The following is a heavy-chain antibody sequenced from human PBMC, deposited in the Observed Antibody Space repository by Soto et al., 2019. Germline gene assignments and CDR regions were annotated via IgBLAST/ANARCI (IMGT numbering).Heavy chain of an antibody. CDR2: IIPIFGTA. CDR3: AKGRTYYYDSPHPPDAFDI. D-gene: IGHD3-22*01. J-gene: IGHJ3*02. V-gene: IGHV1-69*13. Sequence: ASVKVSCKASGGTFSSYAISWVRQAPGQGLEWMGGIIPIFGTANYAQKFQGRVTITADESTSTAYMELSSLRSEDTAVYYCAKGRTYYYDSPHPPDAFDIWGQGTMVTVSS. CDR1: GGTFSSYA.